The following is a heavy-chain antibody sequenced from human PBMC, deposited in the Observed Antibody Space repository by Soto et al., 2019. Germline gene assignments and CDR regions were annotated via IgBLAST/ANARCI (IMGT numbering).Heavy chain of an antibody. Sequence: ASVKVSCKASGYTFTGHYIHWVRQAPGQGPEWMGEIGPASGDTRYAQKFQGRVTMTRDASITTVYMELNNLSPDDTAVYYCGRGRSGQLVVFYWGQGTPVTVSS. CDR2: IGPASGDT. V-gene: IGHV1-2*02. J-gene: IGHJ4*02. CDR1: GYTFTGHY. D-gene: IGHD3-10*01. CDR3: GRGRSGQLVVFY.